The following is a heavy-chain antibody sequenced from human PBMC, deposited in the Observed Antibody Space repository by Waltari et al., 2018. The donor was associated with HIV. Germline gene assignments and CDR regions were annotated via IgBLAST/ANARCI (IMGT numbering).Heavy chain of an antibody. J-gene: IGHJ4*02. CDR2: INPNSGGT. D-gene: IGHD3-9*01. CDR1: GYTFTGYY. Sequence: QVQLVQSGAEVKKPGASVTVSCKASGYTFTGYYMHWVRQAPAPGLERVGWINPNSGGTNYAQKLQGRVTMTRDTSISTAYMELSRLRSDDTAVYYCARGQGRPDYDILTGYYCWGQGTLVTVSS. CDR3: ARGQGRPDYDILTGYYC. V-gene: IGHV1-2*02.